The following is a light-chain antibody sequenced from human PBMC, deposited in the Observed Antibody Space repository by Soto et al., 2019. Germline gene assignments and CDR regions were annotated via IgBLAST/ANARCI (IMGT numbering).Light chain of an antibody. V-gene: IGKV3-15*01. CDR1: QSVSSD. Sequence: EIVMTQSPATLSLSPGERATLSCRASQSVSSDLAWYQQKPGQAPRLLIYDASTRATGIPVRFSGSGSGTELRLTTGSLRAEDLALYSCKRYNKGPRLALGGGTKGE. J-gene: IGKJ4*01. CDR2: DAS. CDR3: KRYNKGPRLA.